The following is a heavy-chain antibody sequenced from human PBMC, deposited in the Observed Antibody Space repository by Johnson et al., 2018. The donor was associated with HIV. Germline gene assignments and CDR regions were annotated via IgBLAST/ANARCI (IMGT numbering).Heavy chain of an antibody. CDR3: AKSQYSSSWIDAFDI. V-gene: IGHV3-23*04. CDR1: GFTFSSYA. J-gene: IGHJ3*02. CDR2: IRCSGGST. Sequence: VQLVESGGGLVQPGRSLRLSCTASGFTFSSYAMRWVRQAPGKGLEWVSSIRCSGGSTYYADSVKGRFTISRDNSKNTVYLQMNSLRAEDTAVYYCAKSQYSSSWIDAFDIWGQGTMVTVSS. D-gene: IGHD6-13*01.